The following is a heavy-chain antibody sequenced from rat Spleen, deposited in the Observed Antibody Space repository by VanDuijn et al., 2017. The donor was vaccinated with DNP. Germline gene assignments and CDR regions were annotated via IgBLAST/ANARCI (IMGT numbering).Heavy chain of an antibody. CDR3: ARWVRGLDY. J-gene: IGHJ2*01. CDR1: GFSLTNNN. Sequence: QVQLKESGPGLVPPSQTLTLTCTVSGFSLTNNNVHWVRQPTGKGLEWLGVLWTGGSADYNSVLKSRLSISRDASKSQVLLKMNSLQTEDTATYYCARWVRGLDYWGQGAMVTVSS. V-gene: IGHV2-30*01. D-gene: IGHD4-3*01. CDR2: LWTGGSA.